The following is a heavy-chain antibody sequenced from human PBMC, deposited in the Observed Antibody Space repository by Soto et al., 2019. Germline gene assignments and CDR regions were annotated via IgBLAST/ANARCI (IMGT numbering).Heavy chain of an antibody. CDR3: ARDYDNNWKKSRLGP. V-gene: IGHV3-30-3*01. Sequence: PVGSLRLSCAASGFTFSSYAMHWVRQAPGKGLEWVAVISYDGSNKYYADSVKGRFTISRDNSKNTLYLQMNSLRAEDTAVYYCARDYDNNWKKSRLGPWGQGTLVTVSS. D-gene: IGHD1-1*01. J-gene: IGHJ5*02. CDR2: ISYDGSNK. CDR1: GFTFSSYA.